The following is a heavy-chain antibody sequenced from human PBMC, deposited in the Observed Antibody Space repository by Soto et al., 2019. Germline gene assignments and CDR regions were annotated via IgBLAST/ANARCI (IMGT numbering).Heavy chain of an antibody. J-gene: IGHJ4*02. CDR1: GASITTYY. D-gene: IGHD2-21*01. CDR2: VYHTGST. CDR3: ALRLFGSERPLDS. Sequence: SETLSLTCDVSGASITTYYWSWIRQAPGKGLEWIGNVYHTGSTDYNSSLTSRVTISVDTSKNQFSLNMNSVTAADTAVYYCALRLFGSERPLDSWGQGALVTVSS. V-gene: IGHV4-59*01.